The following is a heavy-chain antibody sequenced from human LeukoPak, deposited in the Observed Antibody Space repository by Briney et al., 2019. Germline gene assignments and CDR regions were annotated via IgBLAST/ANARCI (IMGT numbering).Heavy chain of an antibody. CDR3: ARDELHTGTYFPFDY. Sequence: SETLSLTCTVSGGSISSGGYYWSWIRQHPGKGLEWIGYIYYSGSTYYNPSLKSRVTISVDTSKNQFSLKLSSVTAADTAVYYCARDELHTGTYFPFDYWGQGTLVTVSS. D-gene: IGHD1-26*01. J-gene: IGHJ4*02. CDR2: IYYSGST. CDR1: GGSISSGGYY. V-gene: IGHV4-31*03.